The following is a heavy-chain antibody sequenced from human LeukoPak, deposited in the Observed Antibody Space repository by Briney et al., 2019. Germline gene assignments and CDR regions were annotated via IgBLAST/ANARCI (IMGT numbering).Heavy chain of an antibody. CDR1: GFTFSSYW. D-gene: IGHD3-10*01. Sequence: GGSLRLSCAGSGFTFSSYWMSWVRQAPGKGLEWVANIKHDGSEKYYGDSVKGRFTISRDNARNSLYLQMNSLRPEDTAVYYCARDLALVQGVIDWGQGTRVTVSS. CDR2: IKHDGSEK. CDR3: ARDLALVQGVID. V-gene: IGHV3-7*01. J-gene: IGHJ4*02.